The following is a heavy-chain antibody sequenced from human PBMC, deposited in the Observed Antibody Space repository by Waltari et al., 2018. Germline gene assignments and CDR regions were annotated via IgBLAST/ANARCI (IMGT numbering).Heavy chain of an antibody. V-gene: IGHV4-34*01. D-gene: IGHD1-26*01. CDR3: ARESEEVGATKGFTFDI. CDR1: GGSFSGYY. J-gene: IGHJ3*02. CDR2: INHSGST. Sequence: QLQLQQWGAGLLKPSETLSLTCAVYGGSFSGYYWSWIRQPPGKGLEWIGEINHSGSTNYNPSLKSRVTISVDTSKNQFSLKLSSVTAADTAVYYCARESEEVGATKGFTFDIWGQGTMVTVSS.